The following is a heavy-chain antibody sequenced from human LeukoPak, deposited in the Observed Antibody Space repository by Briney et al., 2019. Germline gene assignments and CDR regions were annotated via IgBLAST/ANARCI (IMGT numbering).Heavy chain of an antibody. CDR1: GFTFSRYW. CDR3: AKEDHIVVVVAATPWSYFDY. Sequence: GGSLRLSCAASGFTFSRYWMNWVRQAPGKGLVWVSRINNDGSNTRYADSVKGRFTISRDNAKNTLYLQMNSLRAEDTAVYYCAKEDHIVVVVAATPWSYFDYWGQGTLVTVSS. CDR2: INNDGSNT. D-gene: IGHD2-15*01. J-gene: IGHJ4*02. V-gene: IGHV3-74*01.